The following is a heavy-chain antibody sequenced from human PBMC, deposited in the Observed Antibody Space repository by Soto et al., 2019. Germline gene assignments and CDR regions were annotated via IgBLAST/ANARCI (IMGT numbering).Heavy chain of an antibody. Sequence: PGPSLRLSCAASGFTFNKLGMNWERQTPGKGLECVSTFSSTTTYIFYADSVRGRFTISRDNAKNSVYLQMNSLRAEDTAMYYCARDLSSSWYNDRNADWFDPWGQGT. D-gene: IGHD6-13*01. J-gene: IGHJ5*02. CDR1: GFTFNKLG. CDR2: FSSTTTYI. CDR3: ARDLSSSWYNDRNADWFDP. V-gene: IGHV3-21*06.